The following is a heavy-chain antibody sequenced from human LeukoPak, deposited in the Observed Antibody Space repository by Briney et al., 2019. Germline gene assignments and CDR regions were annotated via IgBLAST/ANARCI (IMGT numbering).Heavy chain of an antibody. CDR2: IIPIFGTA. J-gene: IGHJ4*02. Sequence: ASVKVCCKASGGTFSSYAISWVRQAPGQGLEWMGGIIPIFGTANYAQKFQGRVTITADKSTSTAYMELSSLRSEDTAVYYCARVEAVAAAFDYWGQGTLVTVSS. V-gene: IGHV1-69*06. D-gene: IGHD6-19*01. CDR1: GGTFSSYA. CDR3: ARVEAVAAAFDY.